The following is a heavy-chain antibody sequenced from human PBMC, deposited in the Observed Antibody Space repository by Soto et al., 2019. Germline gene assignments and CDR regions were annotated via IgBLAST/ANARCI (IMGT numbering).Heavy chain of an antibody. CDR2: IYSGGST. Sequence: PGGSLRLSCAASGFTVSSNYMSWVRQAPGKGLEWVSVIYSGGSTYYADSVKGRFTISRDNSKNTLYLQMNSLRAEDTAVYYCASAPYYYDSSGYYYFDYWGQGTLVTAPQ. V-gene: IGHV3-53*01. CDR1: GFTVSSNY. D-gene: IGHD3-22*01. J-gene: IGHJ4*02. CDR3: ASAPYYYDSSGYYYFDY.